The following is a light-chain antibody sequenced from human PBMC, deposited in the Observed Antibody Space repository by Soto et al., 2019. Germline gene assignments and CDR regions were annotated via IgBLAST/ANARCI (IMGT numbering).Light chain of an antibody. CDR3: SSYTSSTNYV. Sequence: QSVLAQPAAVSGSPGQLLTISCTRTRIDIAPYNSVPWYQTPPGKAPKLIIYEVSYRPSGISNRFSGSKSGNTASLTISGLPAEDEADYYCSSYTSSTNYVFGTGTKVTVL. V-gene: IGLV2-14*01. J-gene: IGLJ1*01. CDR1: RIDIAPYNS. CDR2: EVS.